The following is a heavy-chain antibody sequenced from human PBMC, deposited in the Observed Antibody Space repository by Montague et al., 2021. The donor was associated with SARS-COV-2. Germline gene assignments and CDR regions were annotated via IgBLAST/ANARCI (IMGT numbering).Heavy chain of an antibody. CDR3: ARDHEETYSSSGYYYYGMDD. J-gene: IGHJ6*02. D-gene: IGHD6-13*01. Sequence: SETLSLTCTVSGGSISSSSYYWGWIRQPPGKGLEWIGSIYYSGSTYYNPSLKSRVTISVDTSKNQFSLKLSSVTAADTAVYYCARDHEETYSSSGYYYYGMDDWGQGTTVTVSS. CDR1: GGSISSSSYY. CDR2: IYYSGST. V-gene: IGHV4-39*07.